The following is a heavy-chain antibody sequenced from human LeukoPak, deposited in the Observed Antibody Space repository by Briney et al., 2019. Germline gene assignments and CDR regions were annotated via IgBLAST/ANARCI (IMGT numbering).Heavy chain of an antibody. V-gene: IGHV3-23*01. CDR3: AKVFLGSARVGGPRAMRNRDV. D-gene: IGHD3-16*01. CDR1: GFTFSSYA. J-gene: IGHJ6*03. Sequence: GGSLRLSCAASGFTFSSYAMSWVRQAPGKGLEWVSAISGSGGSTYYADSVKGRFTISRDNSKNTLYLQMNSLRAEDTAVYYCAKVFLGSARVGGPRAMRNRDVWGKGPRATVSS. CDR2: ISGSGGST.